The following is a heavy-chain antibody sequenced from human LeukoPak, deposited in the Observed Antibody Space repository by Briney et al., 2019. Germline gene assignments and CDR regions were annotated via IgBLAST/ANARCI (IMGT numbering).Heavy chain of an antibody. CDR2: ITTAGDT. CDR1: GFTFSNYD. D-gene: IGHD4-17*01. V-gene: IGHV3-13*01. CDR3: AKETTVTTRWFDP. J-gene: IGHJ5*02. Sequence: GGSLRLSCAASGFTFSNYDMHWVRQVTGKSLEWVSAITTAGDTYYPGSVKGRFTISRENARNSLYLQMNSLRAEDTAVYYCAKETTVTTRWFDPWGQGTLVTVSS.